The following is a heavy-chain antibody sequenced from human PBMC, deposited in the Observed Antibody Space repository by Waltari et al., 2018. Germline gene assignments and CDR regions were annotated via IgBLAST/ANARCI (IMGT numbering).Heavy chain of an antibody. CDR3: ARVNFGASSGYCDY. CDR1: GYSISSGYY. D-gene: IGHD3-22*01. Sequence: QVQLQESGPGLVKPSETLSLTCTVYGYSISSGYYWGWIRQPPGKGLGWIGIIYPSGSTYFNPSLKSRVTISVDTSKNQFSLKLSSVTAADTAVYYCARVNFGASSGYCDYWGQGTLVTVSS. V-gene: IGHV4-38-2*02. J-gene: IGHJ4*02. CDR2: IYPSGST.